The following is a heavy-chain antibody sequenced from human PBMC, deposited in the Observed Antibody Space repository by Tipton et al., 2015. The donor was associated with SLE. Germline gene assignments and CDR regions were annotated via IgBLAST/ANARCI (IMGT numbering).Heavy chain of an antibody. J-gene: IGHJ4*02. CDR3: ARMCAYDWRY. CDR2: INQDGSEK. Sequence: SLRLSCAASGFTFTTYWMSWVRQAPGKGLEWVANINQDGSEKYYVDSVKGRFTISRGNAKNSMYLQMNSLRAEDTAVYYCARMCAYDWRYWGQGTLVTVSS. D-gene: IGHD5-12*01. CDR1: GFTFTTYW. V-gene: IGHV3-7*01.